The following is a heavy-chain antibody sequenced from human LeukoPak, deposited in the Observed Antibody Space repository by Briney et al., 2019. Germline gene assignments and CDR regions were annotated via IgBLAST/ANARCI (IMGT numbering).Heavy chain of an antibody. D-gene: IGHD2-2*01. CDR2: IYSDGST. J-gene: IGHJ4*02. Sequence: GGSLRLSCAASGFTVSSNYTSWVRQAPGKGLEWVSVIYSDGSTYYEDSVKGRFTISRDNSKNTLYLQMNSLRAEDTAVYYCAKDWEVGPAATDFDNWGQGNLVTVSS. CDR1: GFTVSSNY. CDR3: AKDWEVGPAATDFDN. V-gene: IGHV3-53*05.